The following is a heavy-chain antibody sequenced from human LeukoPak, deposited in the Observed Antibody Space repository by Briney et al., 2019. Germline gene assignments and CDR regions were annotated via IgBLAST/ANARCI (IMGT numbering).Heavy chain of an antibody. CDR3: VPAGYFDY. J-gene: IGHJ4*02. Sequence: GGSLRLSCAASGFTFDDYAMHWVRQAPGKGLEWVSGISWNSGSIGYADSVKGRFTISRDNAKNSLYPQMNSLRAEDTALYYCVPAGYFDYWGQGTLVTVSS. V-gene: IGHV3-9*01. CDR2: ISWNSGSI. CDR1: GFTFDDYA. D-gene: IGHD6-19*01.